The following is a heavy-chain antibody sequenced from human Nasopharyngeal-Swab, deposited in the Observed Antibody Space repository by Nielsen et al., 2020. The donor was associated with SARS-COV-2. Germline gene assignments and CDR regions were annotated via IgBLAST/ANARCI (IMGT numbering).Heavy chain of an antibody. V-gene: IGHV4-31*03. Sequence: SETLSLTCTVSGGSISSGGYYWSWIRQHPGKGLEWIGYIYYSGSTYYNPSLKSRVTISVDTSKNQFSLKLSSVTAADTAVYYCARDLLEHGRFDYWSQGTLVTVSS. J-gene: IGHJ4*02. CDR2: IYYSGST. CDR1: GGSISSGGYY. CDR3: ARDLLEHGRFDY. D-gene: IGHD3-3*01.